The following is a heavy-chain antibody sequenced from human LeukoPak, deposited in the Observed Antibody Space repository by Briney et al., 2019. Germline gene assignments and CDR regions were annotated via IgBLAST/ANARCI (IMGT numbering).Heavy chain of an antibody. CDR3: ARGATQVYYYYYMDV. CDR1: GGSINTYY. Sequence: SETLSLTCTVSGGSINTYYWSWIRQPAGKGLEYIGRIYTSGSTNYNPSLNSRVTISVDTSKNQFSLKLSSVTAADTAVYYCARGATQVYYYYYMDVWGKGTTVTVSS. V-gene: IGHV4-4*07. CDR2: IYTSGST. J-gene: IGHJ6*03.